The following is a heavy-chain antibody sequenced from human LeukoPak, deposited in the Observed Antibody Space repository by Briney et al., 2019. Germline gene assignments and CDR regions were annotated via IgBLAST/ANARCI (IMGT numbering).Heavy chain of an antibody. CDR1: GFTFKSYN. J-gene: IGHJ6*03. D-gene: IGHD3-3*01. CDR2: TSGDNRVT. V-gene: IGHV3-48*04. CDR3: AREGNRYYDFWSGYLGSYYMDV. Sequence: GGSLRLSCAASGFTFKSYNMDWVRQAPGRGLEWVSFTSGDNRVTYYADSVKGRFTISRDNAKNSLYLQMNSLRAEDTAVYYCAREGNRYYDFWSGYLGSYYMDVWGKGTTVTVSS.